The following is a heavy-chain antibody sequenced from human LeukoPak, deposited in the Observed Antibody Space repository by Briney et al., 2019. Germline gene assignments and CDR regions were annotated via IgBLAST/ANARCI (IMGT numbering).Heavy chain of an antibody. V-gene: IGHV1-69*04. CDR1: GGTFSSYA. CDR3: ARDEGRGWCGGDCYETFDY. D-gene: IGHD2-21*02. J-gene: IGHJ4*02. Sequence: ASVKVSCKASGGTFSSYAISWVRQAPGQGLEWMGRIIPIFGIANCAQKFQGRVTITADKSTSTAYMELSSLRSEDTAVYYCARDEGRGWCGGDCYETFDYWGQGTLVTVSS. CDR2: IIPIFGIA.